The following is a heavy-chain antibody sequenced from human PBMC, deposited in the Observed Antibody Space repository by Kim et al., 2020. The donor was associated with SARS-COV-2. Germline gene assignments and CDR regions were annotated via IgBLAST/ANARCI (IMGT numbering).Heavy chain of an antibody. CDR2: ST. Sequence: STYYNPSHKSRVTISVDTSKNQFSLKLSSVTAADTAVYYCARLEDVMGATWGQGTLVTVSS. J-gene: IGHJ4*02. CDR3: ARLEDVMGAT. V-gene: IGHV4-39*01. D-gene: IGHD1-26*01.